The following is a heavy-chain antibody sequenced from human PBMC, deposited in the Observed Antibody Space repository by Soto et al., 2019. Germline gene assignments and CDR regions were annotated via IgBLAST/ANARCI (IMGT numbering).Heavy chain of an antibody. D-gene: IGHD2-2*02. CDR1: GGTFSNYA. J-gene: IGHJ6*02. V-gene: IGHV1-69*06. CDR3: ARDDCSYNSCYKSGMGG. CDR2: IIPLTDTI. Sequence: VQLVQSGAEVKKPGSSVRVSCKASGGTFSNYAISWVRQAPGQGLEWMGAIIPLTDTINYAQRFQGRVTITADKSTTTAFMEVSSLRSEDTAVEYCARDDCSYNSCYKSGMGGWGQGTTVIVSS.